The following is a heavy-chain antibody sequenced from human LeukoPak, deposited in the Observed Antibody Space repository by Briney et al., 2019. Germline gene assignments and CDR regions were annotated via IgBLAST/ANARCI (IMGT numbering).Heavy chain of an antibody. CDR1: GGSISSSSYY. D-gene: IGHD4/OR15-4a*01. CDR3: ARRRLFLAHAFDI. J-gene: IGHJ3*02. Sequence: SETLSLTCTVSGGSISSSSYYWGWIRQPPGKGLEWIGSIYYSGSTYYNPSLKSQITISVDTSKNQFSLKLTSVTVADTAVYYCARRRLFLAHAFDIWGQGTMVTVSS. CDR2: IYYSGST. V-gene: IGHV4-39*07.